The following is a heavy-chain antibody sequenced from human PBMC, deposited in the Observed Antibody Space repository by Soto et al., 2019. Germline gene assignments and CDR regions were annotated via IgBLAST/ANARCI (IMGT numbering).Heavy chain of an antibody. D-gene: IGHD6-19*01. V-gene: IGHV3-23*01. CDR2: IIGSGGST. Sequence: PGGSLRLSCAASGFTFSSYAMSWVRQAPGKGLEGVSAIIGSGGSTYYADSVKGRFTISRDNSKNTLYLQMNSLRAEDTAVYYCAHAARIAVAGTGVGFDYWGQGTLVTVSS. CDR1: GFTFSSYA. J-gene: IGHJ4*02. CDR3: AHAARIAVAGTGVGFDY.